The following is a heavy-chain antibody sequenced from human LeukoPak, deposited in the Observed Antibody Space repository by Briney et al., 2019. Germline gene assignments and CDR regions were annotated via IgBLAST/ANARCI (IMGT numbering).Heavy chain of an antibody. CDR3: ASGQEVPMYRYSSGSYPFDY. J-gene: IGHJ4*02. V-gene: IGHV3-30-3*01. D-gene: IGHD6-19*01. CDR2: ISYDSSNY. Sequence: PGGSLRLSCAASGFTLNTYAMHWVRQAPGRGLEWVAVISYDSSNYYYADSVKGRFTISRDNAKNSLYLQMNSLRAEDTAVYYCASGQEVPMYRYSSGSYPFDYWGQGTLVAVSS. CDR1: GFTLNTYA.